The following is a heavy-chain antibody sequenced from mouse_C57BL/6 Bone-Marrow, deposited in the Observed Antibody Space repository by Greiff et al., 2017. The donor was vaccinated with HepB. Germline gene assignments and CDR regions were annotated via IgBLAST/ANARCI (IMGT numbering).Heavy chain of an antibody. Sequence: QVQLKESGAELVKPGASVKLSCKASGYTFTSYWMHWVKQRPGRGLEWIGRIDPNSGGTKYNEKFKSKATLTVDKPSSTAYMQLSSLTSEDTAVYYGARERYYFGSSWYIDVWGTGTTVTVSS. V-gene: IGHV1-72*01. CDR2: IDPNSGGT. CDR3: ARERYYFGSSWYIDV. CDR1: GYTFTSYW. D-gene: IGHD1-1*01. J-gene: IGHJ1*03.